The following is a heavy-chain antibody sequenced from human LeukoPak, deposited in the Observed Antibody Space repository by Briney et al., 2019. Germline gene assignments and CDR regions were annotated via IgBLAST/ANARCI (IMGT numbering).Heavy chain of an antibody. V-gene: IGHV3-23*01. D-gene: IGHD5-18*01. CDR3: ARGPSGYSYGHLDY. CDR2: ISASGGST. J-gene: IGHJ4*02. Sequence: GGSLRLSCAASGFTFSSYAMSWVRQAPGKGLAWVSVISASGGSTYYADSVKGRFTISRDNSKNTLYLQMNSLRAEDTAVYYCARGPSGYSYGHLDYWGQGTLVTVSS. CDR1: GFTFSSYA.